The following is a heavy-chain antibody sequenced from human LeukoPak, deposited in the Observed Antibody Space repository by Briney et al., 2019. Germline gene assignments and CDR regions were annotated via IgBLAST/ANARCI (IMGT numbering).Heavy chain of an antibody. CDR3: ASSGLGQGHSSGWHGTFDY. D-gene: IGHD6-19*01. V-gene: IGHV6-1*01. J-gene: IGHJ4*02. CDR2: TYYRSKWYN. CDR1: GDSVSSNSAA. Sequence: SQTLSLTCAISGDSVSSNSAAWNWIRQSPSRGLEWLGRTYYRSKWYNDYAVSVKSRITINPDTSKNQFSLQLNSVTPEDTAVYYCASSGLGQGHSSGWHGTFDYWGQGTLVTVSS.